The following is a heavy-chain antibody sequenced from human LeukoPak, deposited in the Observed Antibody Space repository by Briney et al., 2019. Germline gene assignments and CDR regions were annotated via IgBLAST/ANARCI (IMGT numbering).Heavy chain of an antibody. Sequence: GGSLRLSCEASGFTFSNYAMSWVRQAPGRGLEWVSSISGSSDNTNYADSANGRSTISRDNSKNILYLEMNSLTAEDTAVYWCAKDPINWGSIYFDCWGQGTLVTVSS. D-gene: IGHD7-27*01. CDR3: AKDPINWGSIYFDC. J-gene: IGHJ4*02. CDR2: ISGSSDNT. V-gene: IGHV3-23*01. CDR1: GFTFSNYA.